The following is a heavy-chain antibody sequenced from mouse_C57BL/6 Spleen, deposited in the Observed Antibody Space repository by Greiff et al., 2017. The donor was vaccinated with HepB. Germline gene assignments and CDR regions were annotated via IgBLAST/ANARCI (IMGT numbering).Heavy chain of an antibody. D-gene: IGHD2-1*01. CDR1: GYTFTSYT. V-gene: IGHV1-4*01. CDR2: INPSSGYT. CDR3: ARADGNYGDFDY. J-gene: IGHJ2*01. Sequence: VKLQESGAELARPGASVKMSRKASGYTFTSYTMHWVKQRPGQGLEWIGYINPSSGYTKYNQKFKDKATLTADKSSSTAYMQLSSLTSEDSAVYYCARADGNYGDFDYWGQGTTLTVSS.